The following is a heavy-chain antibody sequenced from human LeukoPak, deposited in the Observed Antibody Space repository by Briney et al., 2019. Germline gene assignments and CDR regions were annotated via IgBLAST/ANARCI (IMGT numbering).Heavy chain of an antibody. CDR3: AKDLSFSSSVFDD. D-gene: IGHD6-6*01. Sequence: PGGSLRLSCAASGFTFSNYAMYWVRQAPGMGLEWVTIISHDGRNEYYADSVKGRFTISRDNSKNTLYLQMNSLRPEDTAVYYCAKDLSFSSSVFDDWGQGTLVTVSS. CDR2: ISHDGRNE. J-gene: IGHJ4*02. CDR1: GFTFSNYA. V-gene: IGHV3-30*18.